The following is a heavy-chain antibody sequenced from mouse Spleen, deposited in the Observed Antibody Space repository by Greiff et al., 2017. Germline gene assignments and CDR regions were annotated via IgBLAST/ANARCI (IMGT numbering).Heavy chain of an antibody. V-gene: IGHV5-4*01. J-gene: IGHJ1*03. CDR2: ISDGGSYT. D-gene: IGHD1-1*01. CDR3: ARRHYYGSSYYWYFDV. CDR1: GFTFSSYA. Sequence: EVQGVESGGGLVKPGGSLKLSCAASGFTFSSYAMSWVRQTPEKRLEWVATISDGGSYTYYPDNVKGRFTISRDNAKNNLYLQMSHLKSEDTAMYYCARRHYYGSSYYWYFDVWGTGTTVTVSS.